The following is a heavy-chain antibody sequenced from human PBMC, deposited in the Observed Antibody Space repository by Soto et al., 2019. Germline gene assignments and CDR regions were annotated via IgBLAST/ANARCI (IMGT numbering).Heavy chain of an antibody. V-gene: IGHV1-18*01. CDR1: GYTFTSYG. CDR3: ARDMDSSSWYVSRYYYYYGMDV. Sequence: ASVKVSCKASGYTFTSYGISWVRQAPGQGLEWMGWISPYNGNTIYAQKLQGRVTMTEDTSTDTAYMELRSLRSDDTAVYYCARDMDSSSWYVSRYYYYYGMDVWGQGTTVTVSS. D-gene: IGHD6-13*01. J-gene: IGHJ6*02. CDR2: ISPYNGNT.